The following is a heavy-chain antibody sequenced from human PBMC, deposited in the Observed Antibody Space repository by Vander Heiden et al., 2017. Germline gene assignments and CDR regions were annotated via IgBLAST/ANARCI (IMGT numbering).Heavy chain of an antibody. V-gene: IGHV4-59*01. CDR1: GGSISSYY. Sequence: QVQLQESGPGLVKPSETLSLTCTVSGGSISSYYWSWIRQPPGKGLEWIGYIYYSGSTNYNPSLKSRVTISVDTSKNQFSLKLSSVTAADTAVYYCARGSSYDSSGLRWHYYYGMDVWGQGTTVTVSS. J-gene: IGHJ6*02. CDR2: IYYSGST. D-gene: IGHD3-22*01. CDR3: ARGSSYDSSGLRWHYYYGMDV.